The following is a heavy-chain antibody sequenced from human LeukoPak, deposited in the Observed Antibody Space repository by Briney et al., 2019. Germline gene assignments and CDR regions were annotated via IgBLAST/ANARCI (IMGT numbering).Heavy chain of an antibody. CDR1: GFNFSSYG. CDR3: AKNIGGFDY. Sequence: GGTLRLSCEASGFNFSSYGMSWVRQAPGEGLEWVSGFSASDGSRYYADSVKGRFTISRDNSKNTLYLQMNSLRAEDTAVYYRAKNIGGFDYWGQGTLVTVSS. J-gene: IGHJ4*02. V-gene: IGHV3-23*01. CDR2: FSASDGSR. D-gene: IGHD4-23*01.